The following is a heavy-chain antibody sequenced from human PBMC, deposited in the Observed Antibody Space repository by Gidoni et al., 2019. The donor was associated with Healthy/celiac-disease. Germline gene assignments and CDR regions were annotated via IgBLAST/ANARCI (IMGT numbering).Heavy chain of an antibody. J-gene: IGHJ4*02. Sequence: QVQLQQSGPGLVKPSQTLSLTCAISGDSVSSNSAAWNWIRQSPSRGLEWLGRTYYRSKWYNDYAVSVKSRITIHPDTSKNPFSLQLNSVTPEDTAVYYCARGYYYYDSSGYYQYFDYWGQGTLVTVSS. V-gene: IGHV6-1*01. CDR2: TYYRSKWYN. CDR1: GDSVSSNSAA. D-gene: IGHD3-22*01. CDR3: ARGYYYYDSSGYYQYFDY.